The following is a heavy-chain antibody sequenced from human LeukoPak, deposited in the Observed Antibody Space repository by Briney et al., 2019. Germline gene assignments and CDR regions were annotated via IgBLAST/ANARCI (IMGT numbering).Heavy chain of an antibody. CDR1: GFTVSGNY. CDR2: IYSDDTT. D-gene: IGHD4-23*01. V-gene: IGHV3-53*01. J-gene: IGHJ4*02. Sequence: GGSLRLSCAVSGFTVSGNYMSWIRQGPGKGLEWVSLIYSDDTTLYADSVKGRFTISRDIPKNTLYLQMSSLRAEDTAVYYCARRAGGYSHPYDYWGQGVLVTVSS. CDR3: ARRAGGYSHPYDY.